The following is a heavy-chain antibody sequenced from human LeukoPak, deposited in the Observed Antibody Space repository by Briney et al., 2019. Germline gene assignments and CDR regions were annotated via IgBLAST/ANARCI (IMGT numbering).Heavy chain of an antibody. CDR1: GFTFSSYS. CDR3: AREGSPPYYDFWSGYWPRDPPSGHHMDV. CDR2: ISSSSSYI. V-gene: IGHV3-21*01. D-gene: IGHD3-3*01. J-gene: IGHJ6*02. Sequence: GGSLRLSCAASGFTFSSYSMNWVRQAPGKGLEWVSSISSSSSYIYYADSVKGRFTISRDNAKNSLYLQMNSPRAEDTAVYYCAREGSPPYYDFWSGYWPRDPPSGHHMDVWGQGTTVTVSS.